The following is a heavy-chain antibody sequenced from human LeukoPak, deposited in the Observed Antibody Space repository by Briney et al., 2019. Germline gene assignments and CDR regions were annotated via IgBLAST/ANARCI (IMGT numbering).Heavy chain of an antibody. J-gene: IGHJ6*02. CDR2: ISNDGSNK. CDR3: ARVNGYSSGWENYYGMDV. V-gene: IGHV3-30*04. CDR1: GFTFSSYA. D-gene: IGHD6-19*01. Sequence: AGGSLRLSCAASGFTFSSYAMHWVRQAPGKGLEWVAVISNDGSNKYYADSVKGRFTISRDNSKNTLYLQMNSLRAEDTAVYYCARVNGYSSGWENYYGMDVWGQGTTVTVSS.